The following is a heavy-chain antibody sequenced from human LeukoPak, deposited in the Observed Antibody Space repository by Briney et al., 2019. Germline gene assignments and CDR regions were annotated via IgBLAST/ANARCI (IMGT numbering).Heavy chain of an antibody. CDR1: GFTFCSYA. CDR2: ISYDGSNE. Sequence: PGRSVRLSCAASGFTFCSYAMQWLRQAPGKGREGVAVISYDGSNEYYAGYVKGRFTISRDSSKNTLYLQMNSLRAEDTAVYYCARAGGHYNWNFGDAIDIWGQGTKVTVSS. V-gene: IGHV3-30*04. CDR3: ARAGGHYNWNFGDAIDI. D-gene: IGHD1-20*01. J-gene: IGHJ3*02.